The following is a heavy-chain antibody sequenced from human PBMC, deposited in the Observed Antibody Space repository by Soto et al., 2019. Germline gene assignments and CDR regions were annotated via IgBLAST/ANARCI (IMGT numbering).Heavy chain of an antibody. CDR3: ARDEYDILTGYQTNWFDP. J-gene: IGHJ5*02. Sequence: PSETLSLTCTVSGGSISSGGYYWSWIRQHPGKGLEWIGYIYYSGSTYYNPSLKSRVTISVDKSKNQFSLKLSSVTAADTAVYYCARDEYDILTGYQTNWFDPWGQGTLVTVSS. V-gene: IGHV4-31*03. D-gene: IGHD3-9*01. CDR1: GGSISSGGYY. CDR2: IYYSGST.